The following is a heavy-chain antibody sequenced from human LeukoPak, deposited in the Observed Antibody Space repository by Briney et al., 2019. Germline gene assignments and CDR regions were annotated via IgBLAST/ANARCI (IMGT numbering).Heavy chain of an antibody. D-gene: IGHD4-11*01. J-gene: IGHJ6*03. V-gene: IGHV3-11*04. Sequence: GGSLRLSCAASGFTFSDYYMSWIRQAPGKGLEWVSYISSSGSTIYYADSVKGRFTISRDNAKNSLYLQMNSLRAEDTAVYYCARVGLPHYYYNYMDVWGKGTTVTVSS. CDR2: ISSSGSTI. CDR1: GFTFSDYY. CDR3: ARVGLPHYYYNYMDV.